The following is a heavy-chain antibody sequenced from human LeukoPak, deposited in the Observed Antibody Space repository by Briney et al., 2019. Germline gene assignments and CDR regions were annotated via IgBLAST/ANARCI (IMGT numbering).Heavy chain of an antibody. CDR1: GYTFTGYY. J-gene: IGHJ6*03. CDR3: ARLNSRALYYYYMDV. CDR2: INPNSGGT. V-gene: IGHV1-2*02. D-gene: IGHD2/OR15-2a*01. Sequence: GASVKVSCKASGYTFTGYYMHWVRQAPGQGLEWMGWINPNSGGTNYAQKFQGRVTMTRDTSISTAYMELSRLRSDDTAVYYCARLNSRALYYYYMDVWGKGTTVTISS.